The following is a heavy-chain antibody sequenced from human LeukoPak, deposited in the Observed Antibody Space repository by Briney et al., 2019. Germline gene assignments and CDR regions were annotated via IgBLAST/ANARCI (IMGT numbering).Heavy chain of an antibody. J-gene: IGHJ3*02. D-gene: IGHD3-10*01. CDR1: GGSISSGDYY. CDR2: IYYSGST. V-gene: IGHV4-30-4*08. Sequence: SQTLSLTCTVSGGSISSGDYYWSWIRQPPGKGLEWIGYIYYSGSTYYNPSLKSRVTISVDTSKNQFSLKLSSVTAADTAVYYCARVQENGSGRWHWAFDIWGQGTMVTVSS. CDR3: ARVQENGSGRWHWAFDI.